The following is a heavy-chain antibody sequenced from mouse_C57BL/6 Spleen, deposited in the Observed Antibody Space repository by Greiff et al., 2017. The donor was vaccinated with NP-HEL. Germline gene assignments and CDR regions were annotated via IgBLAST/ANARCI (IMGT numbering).Heavy chain of an antibody. J-gene: IGHJ1*03. CDR2: IYPGNGDT. V-gene: IGHV1-12*01. CDR3: AGDYYGSSPYWYFDV. CDR1: GYTFTSYN. D-gene: IGHD1-1*01. Sequence: QSGAELVRPGASVKMSCKASGYTFTSYNMHWVKQTPRQGLEWIGAIYPGNGDTSYNQKFKGKATLTVDKSSSTAYMQLSSLTSEDSAVYFSAGDYYGSSPYWYFDVWGTGTTVTVSS.